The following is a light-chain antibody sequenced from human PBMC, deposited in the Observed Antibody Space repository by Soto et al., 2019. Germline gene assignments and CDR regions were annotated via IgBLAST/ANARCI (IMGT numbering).Light chain of an antibody. Sequence: DIQMTQSPSSLSASVGDRVTITCRASQSISSYLNWYQQKPGKVPKLLIYAASSLQSGVPSRFSGSGSGTDFTLTISSLQPEDFATYYCQQSYSTPLSFGKGTRLEIK. CDR2: AAS. V-gene: IGKV1-39*01. CDR3: QQSYSTPLS. J-gene: IGKJ5*01. CDR1: QSISSY.